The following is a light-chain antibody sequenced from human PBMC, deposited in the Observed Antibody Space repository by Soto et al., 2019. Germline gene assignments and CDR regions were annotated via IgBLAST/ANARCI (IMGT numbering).Light chain of an antibody. Sequence: EIVLTQSPGTLSLSPGERATLSCRASQSVSSNYLAWYQQKPGQAPRLLIYDASYRATAIPDRFSGSGSGTDFTLTISRLEPEDFAVYYCQKYGGSSYTLGQGTKLEIK. V-gene: IGKV3-20*01. CDR3: QKYGGSSYT. CDR1: QSVSSNY. CDR2: DAS. J-gene: IGKJ2*01.